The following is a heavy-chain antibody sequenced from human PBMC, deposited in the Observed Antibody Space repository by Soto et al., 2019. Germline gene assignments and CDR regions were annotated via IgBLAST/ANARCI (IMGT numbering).Heavy chain of an antibody. CDR3: AREDSIIIPAVSDF. CDR2: ISGSGGST. V-gene: IGHV3-23*01. CDR1: GFTFSSYA. D-gene: IGHD2-2*01. J-gene: IGHJ4*02. Sequence: PGGSLRLSCAASGFTFSSYAMSWVRQAPGKGLEWVSAISGSGGSTYYADSVTGRFTISRDNAKNSVSLQMNTLRVEDTAVYYCAREDSIIIPAVSDFWGQGTLVTVSS.